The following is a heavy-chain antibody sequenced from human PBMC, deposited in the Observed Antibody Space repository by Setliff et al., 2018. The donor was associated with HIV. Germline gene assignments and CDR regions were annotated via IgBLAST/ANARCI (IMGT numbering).Heavy chain of an antibody. J-gene: IGHJ3*02. CDR1: GGSISTSY. CDR3: AREHCSGGSCNGFDI. CDR2: IYISGTT. Sequence: PSETLSLTCTVSGGSISTSYWNWIRQPPGKGLEWIAYIYISGTTNYNPSLKSRVTISLDTSRNQFSLKLDSVTAADTAMYYCAREHCSGGSCNGFDIWGQGTMVTVSS. V-gene: IGHV4-4*09. D-gene: IGHD2-15*01.